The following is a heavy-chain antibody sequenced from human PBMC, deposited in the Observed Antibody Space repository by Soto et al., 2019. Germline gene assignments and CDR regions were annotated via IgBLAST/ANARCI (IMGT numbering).Heavy chain of an antibody. Sequence: SETLSLTCTVPGGSISTSSYYWGWIRQPPGKGLEWIGSIYYSGNTYCSPSLKSRVTISVDTSKNQFSLKLSSVTAADTAVYYCAGGRVDVSSTDYWGQGTLVTVSS. CDR3: AGGRVDVSSTDY. J-gene: IGHJ4*02. V-gene: IGHV4-39*01. CDR2: IYYSGNT. CDR1: GGSISTSSYY. D-gene: IGHD3-16*02.